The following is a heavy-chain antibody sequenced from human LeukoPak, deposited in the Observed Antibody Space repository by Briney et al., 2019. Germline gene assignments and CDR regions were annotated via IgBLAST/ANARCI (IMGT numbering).Heavy chain of an antibody. Sequence: ASVKVSCKVSGYTLTELSMHWVRQAPGKGLEWMGGFDPEDGETIYAQKFQGRVTITADKSTSTAYMELSSLRSEDTAVYYCARDFNWNYGYYWGQGTLVTVSS. CDR1: GYTLTELS. CDR3: ARDFNWNYGYY. CDR2: FDPEDGET. J-gene: IGHJ4*02. V-gene: IGHV1-24*01. D-gene: IGHD1-7*01.